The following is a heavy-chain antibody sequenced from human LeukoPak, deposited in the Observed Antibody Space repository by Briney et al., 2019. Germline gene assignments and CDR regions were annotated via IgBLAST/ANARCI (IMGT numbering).Heavy chain of an antibody. Sequence: SETLSLTCTVSGASITSYYWSWIRQPPGKGLEWIGFFSYSGSANYNPSLKSRVTISEDTSKNQLSLKLSSVTAADTAVYYCARAAVTTSRYFQHWGQGTLVTVSS. CDR1: GASITSYY. J-gene: IGHJ1*01. CDR2: FSYSGSA. V-gene: IGHV4-59*01. D-gene: IGHD4-17*01. CDR3: ARAAVTTSRYFQH.